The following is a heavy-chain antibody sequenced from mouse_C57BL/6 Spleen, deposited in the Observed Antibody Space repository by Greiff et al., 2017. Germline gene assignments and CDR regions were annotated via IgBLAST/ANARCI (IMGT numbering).Heavy chain of an antibody. CDR1: GYAFSSSW. J-gene: IGHJ1*03. CDR3: AREHYGSSSYWYFDV. CDR2: IYPGDGDT. V-gene: IGHV1-82*01. D-gene: IGHD1-1*01. Sequence: VQLQQSGPELVKPGASVKISCKASGYAFSSSWMNWVKQRPGKGLEWIGRIYPGDGDTNYNGKFKGKATLTADKSSSTAYMQLSSLTSEDSAVYFCAREHYGSSSYWYFDVWGTGTTVTVSS.